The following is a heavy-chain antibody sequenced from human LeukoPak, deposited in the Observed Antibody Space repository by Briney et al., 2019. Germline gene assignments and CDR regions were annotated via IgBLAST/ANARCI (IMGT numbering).Heavy chain of an antibody. CDR1: GFSFGITW. Sequence: QTGGSLRLSCAASGFSFGITWMSWVRQAPGKGLECVANIKPDGSEKYYVDSMKGRFTISRDNAKNSLYLQMNSLRADDTAVYFCARHSPNYYDSTPALDYWGQGTLVTVSS. V-gene: IGHV3-7*01. D-gene: IGHD3-22*01. CDR3: ARHSPNYYDSTPALDY. J-gene: IGHJ4*02. CDR2: IKPDGSEK.